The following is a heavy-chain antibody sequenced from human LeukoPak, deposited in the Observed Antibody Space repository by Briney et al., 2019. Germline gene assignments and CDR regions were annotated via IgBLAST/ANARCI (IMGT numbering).Heavy chain of an antibody. D-gene: IGHD3-22*01. V-gene: IGHV1-8*03. CDR2: MNPNSGNT. Sequence: ASVKVSCKASGYTFTSYGINWVRQATGQGLEWMGWMNPNSGNTGYAQKFQGRVTITRNTSISTAYMELSSLRSEDTAVYYCAREGRSSGYSIWGQGTLVTVSS. CDR3: AREGRSSGYSI. J-gene: IGHJ4*02. CDR1: GYTFTSYG.